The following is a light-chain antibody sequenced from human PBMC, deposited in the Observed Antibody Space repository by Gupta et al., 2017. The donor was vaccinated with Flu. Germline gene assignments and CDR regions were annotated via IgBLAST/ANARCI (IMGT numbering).Light chain of an antibody. V-gene: IGKV3-11*01. CDR2: DAS. J-gene: IGKJ1*01. CDR3: QQYRDWPPWT. Sequence: EVVLTQSPATLSLSPGERASLSCRASQSVSHFLAWYQQKPGQTPRLLIFDASNRDTGIPARFSGSGYGKDLTLTISSREQEDFAGYYCQQYRDWPPWTFGHGTKVEIK. CDR1: QSVSHF.